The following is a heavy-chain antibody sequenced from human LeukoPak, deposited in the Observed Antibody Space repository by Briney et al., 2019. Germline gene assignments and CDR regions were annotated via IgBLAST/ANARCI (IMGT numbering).Heavy chain of an antibody. CDR2: ISGSGGST. CDR1: GFTFSSYS. CDR3: ARRGLRPDYYYMDV. Sequence: QPGGSLRLSCAASGFTFSSYSMNWVRQAPGKGLEWVSAISGSGGSTYYADSVKGRFTISIDNSKNTLYLQMNSLRAEDTAVYYCARRGLRPDYYYMDVWGKGTTVTVSS. V-gene: IGHV3-23*01. D-gene: IGHD3-3*01. J-gene: IGHJ6*03.